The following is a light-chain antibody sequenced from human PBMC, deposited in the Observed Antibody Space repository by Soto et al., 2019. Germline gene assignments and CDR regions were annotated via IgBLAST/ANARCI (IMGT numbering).Light chain of an antibody. CDR3: SSYTRSSTQV. CDR1: SSDVGAYNY. J-gene: IGLJ1*01. Sequence: QSVLTQPASVSGSPGQSITISCTGTSSDVGAYNYVSWYQVHPGKAPTLIISEVSNRPSGVSSRFPGSKSTNTASLTISGLRPEDEAEYYCSSYTRSSTQVFGTGTKVTVL. V-gene: IGLV2-14*01. CDR2: EVS.